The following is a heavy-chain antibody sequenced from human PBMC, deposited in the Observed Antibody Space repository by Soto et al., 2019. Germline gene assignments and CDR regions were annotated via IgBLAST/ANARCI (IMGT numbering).Heavy chain of an antibody. J-gene: IGHJ5*02. CDR3: ERSSGGVFGIMIVVSNWLDP. CDR1: ADSFTSYY. D-gene: IGHD3-22*01. V-gene: IGHV1-46*01. Sequence: ASVKVSCKPPADSFTSYYIHWVRQAPGHGLEWMGIINPNGGSTRFAQTFQGRITMTTDTSTSTVYMELRSLRSEDTAVYYCERSSGGVFGIMIVVSNWLDPWGQGSPVTVSS. CDR2: INPNGGST.